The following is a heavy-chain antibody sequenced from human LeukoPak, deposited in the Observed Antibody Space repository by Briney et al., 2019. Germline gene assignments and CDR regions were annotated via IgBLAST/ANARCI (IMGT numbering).Heavy chain of an antibody. Sequence: ASVKVSCKASGYTFTSYGISWVRQAPGQGLEWMGWISAYNGNTNYAQKLQGRVTMTTDTSTSTAYMELRSLRSDDTAVYYCARTPSIAAAGKRTYYYMDVWGKGTTVTVS. CDR2: ISAYNGNT. CDR3: ARTPSIAAAGKRTYYYMDV. CDR1: GYTFTSYG. D-gene: IGHD6-13*01. V-gene: IGHV1-18*01. J-gene: IGHJ6*03.